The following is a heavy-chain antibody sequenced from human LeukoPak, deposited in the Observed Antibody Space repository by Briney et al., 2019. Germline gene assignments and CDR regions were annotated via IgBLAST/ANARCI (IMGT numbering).Heavy chain of an antibody. CDR3: ARGLTSSGYAFGI. J-gene: IGHJ3*02. Sequence: PSETLSLTCTVSGGSVSSGSYYWSWIRQPPGKGLEWIGFFFYSGSTNYNPSLKSRVNISVDTSKNQLSLRLTSVTAADTAVYYCARGLTSSGYAFGIWGQGTMVTVSS. V-gene: IGHV4-61*01. D-gene: IGHD6-19*01. CDR1: GGSVSSGSYY. CDR2: FFYSGST.